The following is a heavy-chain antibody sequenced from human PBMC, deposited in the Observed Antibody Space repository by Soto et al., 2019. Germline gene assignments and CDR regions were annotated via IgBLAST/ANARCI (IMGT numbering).Heavy chain of an antibody. D-gene: IGHD4-17*01. CDR2: ISYSGST. Sequence: QVQLQESGPGLVKPSQTLSLTCTVSGGSISSGDHYWTWIRQSPGKGLEWIGYISYSGSTYYNPSLKSQVSMSVDFSKNQFSLNLSSLTVADTAVYSCAREFYGGHGYWGQGTLVTVSS. J-gene: IGHJ4*02. CDR1: GGSISSGDHY. CDR3: AREFYGGHGY. V-gene: IGHV4-30-4*01.